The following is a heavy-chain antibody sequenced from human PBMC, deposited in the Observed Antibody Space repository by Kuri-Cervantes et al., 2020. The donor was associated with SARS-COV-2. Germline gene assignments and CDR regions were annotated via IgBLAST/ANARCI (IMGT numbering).Heavy chain of an antibody. CDR2: IRSKANSYAT. J-gene: IGHJ4*02. CDR3: ARGQIPAFHFDY. Sequence: GGSLRLSCAASGFTFSGSAMHWVRQASGKGPEWVGRIRSKANSYATAYAASVKGRFTISRDDSKNTAYLQMNSLKTEDTAVYFCARGQIPAFHFDYWGQGALVTVSS. D-gene: IGHD2-2*01. V-gene: IGHV3-73*01. CDR1: GFTFSGSA.